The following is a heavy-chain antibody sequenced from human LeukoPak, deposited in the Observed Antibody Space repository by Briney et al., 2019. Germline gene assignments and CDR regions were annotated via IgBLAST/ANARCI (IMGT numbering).Heavy chain of an antibody. CDR1: GYTFTNYY. CDR3: AREEHGGYHDY. D-gene: IGHD4-23*01. CDR2: INPSGGST. J-gene: IGHJ4*02. Sequence: GASAKVSCKASGYTFTNYYIHWVRQAPGQGLEWMGMINPSGGSTNYAQKFQGRVTMTRDTSTSTVYMELSSLGSEDTAVYYCAREEHGGYHDYWGQGTLVIVSS. V-gene: IGHV1-46*01.